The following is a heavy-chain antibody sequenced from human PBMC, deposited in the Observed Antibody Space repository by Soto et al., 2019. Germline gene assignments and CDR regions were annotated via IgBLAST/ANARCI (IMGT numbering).Heavy chain of an antibody. D-gene: IGHD2-15*01. CDR2: ISPGSRYP. CDR3: VRGGGGGLFDP. J-gene: IGHJ5*02. CDR1: GFTFGDSY. V-gene: IGHV3-11*06. Sequence: PGGSLRLSCAGSGFTFGDSYMSWIRQAPGKGLEWLSYISPGSRYPAYADSVKGRFTISRDNAKRSLYLQMMSLTAEGTATYYCVRGGGGGLFDPWGQGTMVTVSS.